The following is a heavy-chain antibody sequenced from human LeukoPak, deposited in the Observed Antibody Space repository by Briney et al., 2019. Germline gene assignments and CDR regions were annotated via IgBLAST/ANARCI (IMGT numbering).Heavy chain of an antibody. J-gene: IGHJ4*02. V-gene: IGHV3-21*01. CDR3: AREGSYFY. CDR2: ISSSSSYI. CDR1: GFTFDNYR. Sequence: GGSLRLSCAASGFTFDNYRMSWVRQAPGKGLEWVSSISSSSSYIYYADSVKGRFTISRDNAKNSLYLQMNSLRAEDTAVYYCAREGSYFYWGQGTLVTVSS. D-gene: IGHD1-26*01.